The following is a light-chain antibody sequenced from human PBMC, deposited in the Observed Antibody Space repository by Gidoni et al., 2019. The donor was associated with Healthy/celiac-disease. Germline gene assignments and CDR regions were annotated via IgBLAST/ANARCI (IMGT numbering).Light chain of an antibody. V-gene: IGLV3-1*01. Sequence: SYELTQTPSVSVSPGQTASITCSGDKLGDKYACWYQQKPGQSPVLVIYQDSQRPSGIPERFSGSNSGNTATLTISGTQAMDEADYYCQAWDSSVVFGGGTKLTVL. CDR1: KLGDKY. J-gene: IGLJ2*01. CDR3: QAWDSSVV. CDR2: QDS.